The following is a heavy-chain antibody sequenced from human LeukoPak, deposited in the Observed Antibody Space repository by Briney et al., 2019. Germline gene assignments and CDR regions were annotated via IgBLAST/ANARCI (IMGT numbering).Heavy chain of an antibody. D-gene: IGHD3-10*01. V-gene: IGHV1-18*01. CDR1: GYTFTSYD. J-gene: IGHJ3*02. CDR3: ARPDYYGSGSYNAFDI. Sequence: GASVKVSCKASGYTFTSYDINWVRQAPGQGLEWMGWISAYNGNTNYAQKLQGRVTMTTDTSTSTAYMELRSLRSDDTAVYYCARPDYYGSGSYNAFDIWGQGTMVTVSS. CDR2: ISAYNGNT.